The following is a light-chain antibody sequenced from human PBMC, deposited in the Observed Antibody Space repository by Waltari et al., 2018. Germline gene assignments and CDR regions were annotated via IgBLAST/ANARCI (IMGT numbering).Light chain of an antibody. CDR1: QSLLSRSNNKNY. J-gene: IGKJ4*01. CDR3: QQYYSLPLT. Sequence: DIVMTQSPDSLAVSLGERATINCKSSQSLLSRSNNKNYLAWYRQKPGQPPKLLIYWASTRESGVPYRCSGSGSGADFTLTISSLQAEDVAVYYCQQYYSLPLTFGGGTKVEI. CDR2: WAS. V-gene: IGKV4-1*01.